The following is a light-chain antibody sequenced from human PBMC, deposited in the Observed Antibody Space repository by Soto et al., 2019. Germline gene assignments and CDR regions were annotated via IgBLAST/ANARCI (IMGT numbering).Light chain of an antibody. J-gene: IGKJ1*01. CDR2: GAS. CDR3: LRDINYPWT. V-gene: IGKV1-6*01. CDR1: QGIGNA. Sequence: AIQMTQSPSSLSASVGDRVTISCRASQGIGNALGWYQQKPGKPPKVLIYGASNLQSRVPPRFSGSGAGADFTLAISSLQPDDSATYYWLRDINYPWTFGQGTKVEIK.